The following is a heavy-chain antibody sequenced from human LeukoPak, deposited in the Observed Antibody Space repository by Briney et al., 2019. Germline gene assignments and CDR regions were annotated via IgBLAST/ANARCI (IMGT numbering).Heavy chain of an antibody. Sequence: GGSLRLSCAASGFIFSSYAMNWVRQGPGKGLEWVSSISSGSSYIYYADSVQGRFTISRDNAKNSLYLQMSSLTAEDTAVYYCARDRQGFMSEWPNWFDPWGQGALVTVSS. CDR1: GFIFSSYA. D-gene: IGHD3-16*01. V-gene: IGHV3-21*01. J-gene: IGHJ5*02. CDR2: ISSGSSYI. CDR3: ARDRQGFMSEWPNWFDP.